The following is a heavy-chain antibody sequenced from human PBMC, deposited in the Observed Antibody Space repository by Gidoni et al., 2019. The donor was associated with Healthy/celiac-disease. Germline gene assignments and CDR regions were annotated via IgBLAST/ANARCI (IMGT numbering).Heavy chain of an antibody. V-gene: IGHV6-1*01. CDR1: GDSVSSTSAA. Sequence: QVQLQQSGPGLVKPSQTLSLTCSISGDSVSSTSAAWNWIRQSPSSGLEWLGRKYYRSKWYNDYAVSVKSRITSNPDTSKNQLSLQRNSVTPEDTAVYYCARDVVDIVAKTWGQGTLVTVSS. CDR2: KYYRSKWYN. D-gene: IGHD5-12*01. J-gene: IGHJ5*02. CDR3: ARDVVDIVAKT.